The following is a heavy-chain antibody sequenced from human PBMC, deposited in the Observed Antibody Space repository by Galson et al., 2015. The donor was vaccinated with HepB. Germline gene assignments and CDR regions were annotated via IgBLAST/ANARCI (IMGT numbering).Heavy chain of an antibody. V-gene: IGHV3-11*06. D-gene: IGHD5-24*01. CDR3: ARERYDGYNYPYYFDY. J-gene: IGHJ4*02. CDR1: GFTFSDYY. Sequence: SLRLSCAASGFTFSDYYMSWIRQAPGKGLEWVSYISSSSSYTNYADSVKGRFTISRDNAKNSLYLQMNSLRAEDTAVYYCARERYDGYNYPYYFDYWGQGTLVTVSS. CDR2: ISSSSSYT.